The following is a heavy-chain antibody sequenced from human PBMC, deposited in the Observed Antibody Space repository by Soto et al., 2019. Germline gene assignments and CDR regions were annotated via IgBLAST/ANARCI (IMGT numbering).Heavy chain of an antibody. Sequence: EVQLLESGGGLVQPGGSLRLSCAASGFTFSNFAMAWVRRAPGKGLEWVSAIGGTSGSTYYADSVKGRFTISRDNSKNTLSLQMNSLRVEDTAVYYCASWHLQEHAYDVWGQGTTVTVSS. CDR3: ASWHLQEHAYDV. D-gene: IGHD4-4*01. CDR1: GFTFSNFA. V-gene: IGHV3-23*01. J-gene: IGHJ3*01. CDR2: IGGTSGST.